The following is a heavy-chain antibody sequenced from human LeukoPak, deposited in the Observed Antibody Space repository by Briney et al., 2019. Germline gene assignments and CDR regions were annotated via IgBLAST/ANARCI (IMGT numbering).Heavy chain of an antibody. D-gene: IGHD4-23*01. CDR1: GFTFISYE. Sequence: PGGSLRLSCAASGFTFISYEMNWVRQAPGKGLEWVGRIKSKTDGGTTDYAAPVKGRFTISRDDSKNTLYLQMNSLKTEDTAVYYCTTDGQNSLDYYYYGMDVWGQGTTVTVSS. J-gene: IGHJ6*02. V-gene: IGHV3-15*01. CDR2: IKSKTDGGTT. CDR3: TTDGQNSLDYYYYGMDV.